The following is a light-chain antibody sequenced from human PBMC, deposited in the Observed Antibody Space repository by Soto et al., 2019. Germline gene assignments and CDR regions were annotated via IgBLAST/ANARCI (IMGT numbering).Light chain of an antibody. CDR1: QIIGSS. Sequence: DIQMTQSPSTLSASVGDRVTITCRASQIIGSSLAWYQQKPGKAPKLLIYDASTLQSGVPSRFSGSESGTEYTVSISSVQPDDSATYYCQQYYSYPSTFGQGTKLEIK. CDR2: DAS. J-gene: IGKJ2*01. CDR3: QQYYSYPST. V-gene: IGKV1-5*01.